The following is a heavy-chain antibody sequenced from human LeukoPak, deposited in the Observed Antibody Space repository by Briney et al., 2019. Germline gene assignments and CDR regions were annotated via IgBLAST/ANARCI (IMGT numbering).Heavy chain of an antibody. J-gene: IGHJ6*03. Sequence: PSETLSLTCAVYGGSFSGYYWSWIRQPPGKGLEWIGEINHSGSTNYNPSLKSRVTISVDTSKDQFSLKLSSVTAADTAVYYCARARSGGSGYYYYYYYMDVWGKGTTVTVSS. CDR3: ARARSGGSGYYYYYYYMDV. D-gene: IGHD3-10*01. V-gene: IGHV4-34*01. CDR2: INHSGST. CDR1: GGSFSGYY.